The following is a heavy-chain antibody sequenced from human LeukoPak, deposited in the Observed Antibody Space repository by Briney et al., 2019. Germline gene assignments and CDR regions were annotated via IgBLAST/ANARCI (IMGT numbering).Heavy chain of an antibody. Sequence: SETLSLTCIVSGDSISSYYWSWIRQPPGKGLEWIGYIYYSGSTNYNPSLKSRVTISVDTSKNQFSLKLSSVTAADTAVYYCARRKGYSSSWYYFDYWGQGTLVTVSS. J-gene: IGHJ4*02. V-gene: IGHV4-59*08. CDR3: ARRKGYSSSWYYFDY. CDR1: GDSISSYY. D-gene: IGHD6-13*01. CDR2: IYYSGST.